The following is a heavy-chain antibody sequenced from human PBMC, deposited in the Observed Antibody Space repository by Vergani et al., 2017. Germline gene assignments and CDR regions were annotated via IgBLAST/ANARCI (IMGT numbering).Heavy chain of an antibody. D-gene: IGHD1-1*01. CDR2: ISYDGDTT. V-gene: IGHV3-30*18. J-gene: IGHJ4*02. Sequence: HVQMVESGGGVVKPGRSLRLSCAVSGFRFSDYGLHWVRQAPGRGLEWVALISYDGDTTYYEDSVKGRFTISRDNSKNTLFLQMHSLRVEDTALYYCAKFPLNITTPDRGDFWGQGSLVTVSS. CDR3: AKFPLNITTPDRGDF. CDR1: GFRFSDYG.